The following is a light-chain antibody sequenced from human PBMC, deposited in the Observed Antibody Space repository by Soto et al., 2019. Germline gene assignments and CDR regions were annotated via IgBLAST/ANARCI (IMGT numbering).Light chain of an antibody. CDR1: QSSSNY. CDR2: GTS. J-gene: IGKJ2*01. V-gene: IGKV3-20*01. CDR3: QQYGTSPNT. Sequence: EIVLTQSPGTLSLSPGERATLSCRASQSSSNYLAWYQQKPGQAPRLLIYGTSSRATGIPDRFSGSGSGTDFTLTISRLEPEDFAVYYCQQYGTSPNTFGQGTKLEIK.